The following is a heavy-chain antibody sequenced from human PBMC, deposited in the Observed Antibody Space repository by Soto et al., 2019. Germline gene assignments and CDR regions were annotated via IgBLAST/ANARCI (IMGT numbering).Heavy chain of an antibody. D-gene: IGHD2-2*02. CDR2: IRSKAYGGTT. CDR1: GFTFGDYA. V-gene: IGHV3-49*04. CDR3: TRVIYCSSTSCYSRYYYYGMDV. Sequence: GGSLRLSCTASGFTFGDYAMSWVRQAPGKGLEWVGFIRSKAYGGTTEYAASVKGRFTISRGDSKSIAYLQMNSLKTEDTAVYYCTRVIYCSSTSCYSRYYYYGMDVWGQGTTVTVSS. J-gene: IGHJ6*02.